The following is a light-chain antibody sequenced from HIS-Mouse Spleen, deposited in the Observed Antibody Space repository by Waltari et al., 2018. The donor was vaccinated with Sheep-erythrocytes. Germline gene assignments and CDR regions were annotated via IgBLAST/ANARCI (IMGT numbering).Light chain of an antibody. V-gene: IGLV2-11*01. CDR2: DVR. Sequence: QSALTQPRSVSGSPGQSVTISCTGTSSDVGGYNYVSWYQQHPGKAPKRMIYDVRKRPSGVSMRCSGSKSGNTASLTISGRQAEDEADYYCCSYAGSSTLVFGGGTKLTVL. CDR3: CSYAGSSTLV. J-gene: IGLJ2*01. CDR1: SSDVGGYNY.